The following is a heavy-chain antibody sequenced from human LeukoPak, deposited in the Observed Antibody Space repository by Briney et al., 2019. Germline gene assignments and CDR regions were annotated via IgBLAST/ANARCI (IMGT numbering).Heavy chain of an antibody. J-gene: IGHJ4*02. CDR3: ASGHLY. CDR1: GFTFSSYA. V-gene: IGHV3-30*04. CDR2: ISYDGSNK. Sequence: GGSLRLSCAASGFTFSSYAMHWVRQAPGKGLEWVAVISYDGSNKYYVDSVKGRFTISRDNSKNTLYLQMNSLRAEDTAVYYCASGHLYWGQGTLVTVSS.